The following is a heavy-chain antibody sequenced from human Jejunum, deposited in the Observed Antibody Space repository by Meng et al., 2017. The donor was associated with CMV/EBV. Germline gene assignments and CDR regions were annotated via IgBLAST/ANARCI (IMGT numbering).Heavy chain of an antibody. V-gene: IGHV4-30-4*01. J-gene: IGHJ4*02. CDR3: TICAITASVNFDY. Sequence: HGLILGSARGFLMRSENLTYTCNVSIECTSSGECYWRWICHRPATGLESIWFIYVSGNTYYNPCLNNRVSISLNTSKNPFSLKFNSVTAADTDLYSCTICAITASVNFDYWGQGTLVTVSS. D-gene: IGHD6-6*01. CDR2: IYVSGNT. CDR1: IECTSSGECY.